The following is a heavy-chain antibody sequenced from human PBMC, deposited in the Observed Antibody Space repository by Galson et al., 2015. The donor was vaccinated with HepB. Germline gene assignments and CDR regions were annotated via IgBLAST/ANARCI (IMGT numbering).Heavy chain of an antibody. CDR3: ATGGCSSTSCPRDWFDP. Sequence: PALVKPPQTLTLTCTFSGFSLSTSGMCVSWIRQPPGKALEWLALIDWDDDKYYSTSLKTRLTISKDTSKNQVVLTMTNMDPVDTATYYCATGGCSSTSCPRDWFDPWGQGTLVTVSS. CDR2: IDWDDDK. D-gene: IGHD2-2*01. V-gene: IGHV2-70*01. J-gene: IGHJ5*02. CDR1: GFSLSTSGMC.